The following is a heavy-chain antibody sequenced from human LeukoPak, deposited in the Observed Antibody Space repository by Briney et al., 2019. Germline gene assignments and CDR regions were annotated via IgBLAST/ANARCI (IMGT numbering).Heavy chain of an antibody. Sequence: GGSLRLSCVASGFMFSESWMNWVRQAPGKGPEWVANIKHDRDEKHYADSVKGRFTISRDNAKNTLYLQMDRLRVEDTAIYYCAKDHVGIAMIVMVLDSWGQGTLVTVSS. D-gene: IGHD3-22*01. CDR1: GFMFSESW. J-gene: IGHJ4*02. CDR2: IKHDRDEK. CDR3: AKDHVGIAMIVMVLDS. V-gene: IGHV3-7*03.